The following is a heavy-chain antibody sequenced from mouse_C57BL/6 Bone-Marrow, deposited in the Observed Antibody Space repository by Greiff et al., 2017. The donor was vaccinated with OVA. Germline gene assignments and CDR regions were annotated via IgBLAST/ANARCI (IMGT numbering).Heavy chain of an antibody. CDR1: GFTFSDYY. Sequence: EVQLVESGGGLVQPGGSLKLSCAASGFTFSDYYMYWVRQTPEKRLEWVAYISNGGGSTYYPDTVKGRFTISRDNAKNTLYLQMSRLKSEDTAMYYCARHRGSKGYFDVWGTGTTVTVSS. V-gene: IGHV5-12*01. J-gene: IGHJ1*03. D-gene: IGHD1-1*02. CDR3: ARHRGSKGYFDV. CDR2: ISNGGGST.